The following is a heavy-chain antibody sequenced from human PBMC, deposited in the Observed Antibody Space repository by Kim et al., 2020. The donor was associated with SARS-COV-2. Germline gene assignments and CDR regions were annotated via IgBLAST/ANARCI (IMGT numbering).Heavy chain of an antibody. J-gene: IGHJ3*02. CDR1: GYTFTSYY. CDR3: ARDIANYYDSSGYSDAFDI. CDR2: INPSGGST. Sequence: ASVKVSCKASGYTFTSYYMHWVRQAPGQGLEWMGIINPSGGSTSYAQKFQGRVTMTRDTSTSTVYMELSSLRSEDTAVYYCARDIANYYDSSGYSDAFDIWGQGTMVTVSS. D-gene: IGHD3-22*01. V-gene: IGHV1-46*01.